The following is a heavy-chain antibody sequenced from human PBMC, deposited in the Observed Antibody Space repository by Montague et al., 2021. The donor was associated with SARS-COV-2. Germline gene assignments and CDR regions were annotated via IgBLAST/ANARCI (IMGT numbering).Heavy chain of an antibody. J-gene: IGHJ6*03. V-gene: IGHV4-39*07. Sequence: SETLSLTCNVSGASISRSDYYWAWIRQPPGKGLEWIGEINHSGSTNYNPSLKSRVTISVDTSKNQFSLKLSSVTAADTAVYYCARGGGNILTNYYYYYYLDVWGTGTTVTVSS. D-gene: IGHD4-23*01. CDR1: GASISRSDYY. CDR3: ARGGGNILTNYYYYYYLDV. CDR2: INHSGST.